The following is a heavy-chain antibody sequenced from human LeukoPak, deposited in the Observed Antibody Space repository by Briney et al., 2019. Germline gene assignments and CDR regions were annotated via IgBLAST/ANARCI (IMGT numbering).Heavy chain of an antibody. J-gene: IGHJ4*02. D-gene: IGHD3-10*01. CDR1: GNSISSGYY. Sequence: SETLSLTSTVSGNSISSGYYWGWVRQPPGKGLGWIGSIYHSAGTYYNLSLKGRVTISVDTSKNQFSLELSSVTAADTAVYYCAGGMVRGVVVDYWGQEPLVTLSS. CDR3: AGGMVRGVVVDY. V-gene: IGHV4-38-2*02. CDR2: IYHSAGT.